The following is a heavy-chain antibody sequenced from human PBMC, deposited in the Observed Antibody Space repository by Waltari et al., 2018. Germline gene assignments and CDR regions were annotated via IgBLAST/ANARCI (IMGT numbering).Heavy chain of an antibody. J-gene: IGHJ3*02. CDR1: GFTFSCYW. D-gene: IGHD6-19*01. Sequence: EVQLVESGGGLVQPGGSLRLYCAASGFTFSCYWMTWVRQAPGKGLEWVANIKQDGSAKSYVDSVKGRFVISRDNAENSLSLQMNSLKAEDTAVYYCARPFRSGWYDGSFDIWGQGTMVTVSS. CDR3: ARPFRSGWYDGSFDI. V-gene: IGHV3-7*04. CDR2: IKQDGSAK.